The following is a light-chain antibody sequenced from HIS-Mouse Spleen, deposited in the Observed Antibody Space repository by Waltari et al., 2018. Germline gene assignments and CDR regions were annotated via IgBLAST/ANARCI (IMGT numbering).Light chain of an antibody. V-gene: IGLV3-10*01. CDR3: YSTDSSGNHRG. CDR2: EDS. Sequence: SYELTQPPSVSVSPGQTARITCSGDALPKKYAYWNQQKSGQAPVLVIYEDSKRPSGIPERFSGSSSGTMATLTISGAQVEDEADYYCYSTDSSGNHRGFGGGTKLTVL. CDR1: ALPKKY. J-gene: IGLJ2*01.